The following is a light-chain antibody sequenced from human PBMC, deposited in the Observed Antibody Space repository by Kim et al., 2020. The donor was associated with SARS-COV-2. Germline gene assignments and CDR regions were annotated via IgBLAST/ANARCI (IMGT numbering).Light chain of an antibody. CDR1: QSVLYSSNNQNY. J-gene: IGKJ2*01. V-gene: IGKV4-1*01. CDR2: WAS. Sequence: RATINCKSSQSVLYSSNNQNYFAWYQQKPGQPPKLLIYWASTREYGVPDRFSGSGSGTDFTLTISSLQAEDMAVYYCQQYYSTPYTFGQGTKLEI. CDR3: QQYYSTPYT.